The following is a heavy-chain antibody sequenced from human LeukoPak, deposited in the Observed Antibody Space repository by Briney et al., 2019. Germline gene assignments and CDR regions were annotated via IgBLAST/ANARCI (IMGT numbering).Heavy chain of an antibody. CDR2: VYYSGTT. CDR1: GGYISGYY. CDR3: ARSIYNDQGTFDY. V-gene: IGHV4-59*01. D-gene: IGHD3-16*02. Sequence: SETLSLTCTVSGGYISGYYWTWIRQPPGKGLEWIANVYYSGTTNIHPSLKSRLIVSLDMSKNKFSLNLTSVTAADTAVYYCARSIYNDQGTFDYWGQGAPVTVSS. J-gene: IGHJ4*02.